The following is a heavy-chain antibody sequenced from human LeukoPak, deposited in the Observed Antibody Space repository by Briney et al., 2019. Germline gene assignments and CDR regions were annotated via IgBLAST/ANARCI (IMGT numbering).Heavy chain of an antibody. D-gene: IGHD3-22*01. J-gene: IGHJ6*02. V-gene: IGHV1-69*01. CDR3: ARGSDYDSSGYYYLHYYGMDV. Sequence: SVNVSCTSSGGTFSSYAISWVRQAPAQGLEWMGGIIPIFGTANYAQTFQGRVTITADESTSTAYMELSSLRSEDTAVYYCARGSDYDSSGYYYLHYYGMDVWGQGTTVTVSS. CDR1: GGTFSSYA. CDR2: IIPIFGTA.